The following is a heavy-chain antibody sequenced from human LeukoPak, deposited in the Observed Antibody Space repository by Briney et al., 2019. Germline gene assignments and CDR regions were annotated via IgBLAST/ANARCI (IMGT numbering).Heavy chain of an antibody. D-gene: IGHD5-18*01. J-gene: IGHJ4*02. Sequence: GGSLRLSCAASGFTFSSYSMNWVRQAPGKGLEWVSSISSSSSYIYYADSVKGRFTISRDKPKNSLYLQMNSLRAEDTAVYYCARDEYSYGYLGALGYWGEGGLVTVSS. V-gene: IGHV3-21*01. CDR3: ARDEYSYGYLGALGY. CDR1: GFTFSSYS. CDR2: ISSSSSYI.